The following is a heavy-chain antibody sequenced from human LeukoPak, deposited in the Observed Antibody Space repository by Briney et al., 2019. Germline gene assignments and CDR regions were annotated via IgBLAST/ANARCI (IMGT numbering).Heavy chain of an antibody. V-gene: IGHV4-34*01. D-gene: IGHD2-2*01. CDR2: INHSGST. CDR1: GGSFSGYY. CDR3: ARGGIVVVPAGFDY. Sequence: PSETLSLTCAVYGGSFSGYYWSWIRQPPGKGLEWIGEINHSGSTNYNPSLKSRVTISVDTSKNQFFLKLSSVTAADTAVYYCARGGIVVVPAGFDYWGQGTLVTVSS. J-gene: IGHJ4*02.